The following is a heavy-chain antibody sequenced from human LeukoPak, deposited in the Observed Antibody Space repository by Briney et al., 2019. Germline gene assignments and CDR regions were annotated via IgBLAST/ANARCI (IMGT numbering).Heavy chain of an antibody. Sequence: ASVKVSCKASGYTFTSYYMQWVRQAPGQGLEWMGMVNPSGGSTSYAQKFQGRVTMTRDTSTTTVYMELSSLRSDDTAVFYCARRHKHYYQIDYWGQGTLVTVSS. V-gene: IGHV1-46*01. CDR3: ARRHKHYYQIDY. J-gene: IGHJ4*02. CDR1: GYTFTSYY. D-gene: IGHD1-26*01. CDR2: VNPSGGST.